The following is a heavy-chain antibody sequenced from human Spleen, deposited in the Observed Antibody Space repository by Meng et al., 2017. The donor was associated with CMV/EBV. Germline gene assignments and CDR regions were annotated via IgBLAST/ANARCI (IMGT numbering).Heavy chain of an antibody. D-gene: IGHD6-13*01. V-gene: IGHV4-61*01. CDR1: GGSISSSSYY. CDR3: ARVVDSSSWFRYYYGMDV. CDR2: IYYSGST. Sequence: SETLSLTCTVSGGSISSSSYYWSWIRQPPGKGLEWIGYIYYSGSTNYNPSLKSRVTISVDTSKNQFSLKLSSVTAADTAVYYCARVVDSSSWFRYYYGMDVWGQGTTVTVSS. J-gene: IGHJ6*02.